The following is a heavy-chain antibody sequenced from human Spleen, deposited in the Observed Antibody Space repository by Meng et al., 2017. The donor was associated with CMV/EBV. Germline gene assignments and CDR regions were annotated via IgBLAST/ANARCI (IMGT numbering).Heavy chain of an antibody. CDR1: GFTFSSYG. CDR3: AKDRGYSYGYSGMDV. CDR2: IRYDGSNK. Sequence: GESLNISCAASGFTFSSYGMHWVRQAPGKGLEWVAFIRYDGSNKYYGDSGKGRITISRDNSNNTLYLQMNSLRAEDTAVYYCAKDRGYSYGYSGMDVWGQGTTVTVSS. J-gene: IGHJ6*02. D-gene: IGHD5-18*01. V-gene: IGHV3-30*02.